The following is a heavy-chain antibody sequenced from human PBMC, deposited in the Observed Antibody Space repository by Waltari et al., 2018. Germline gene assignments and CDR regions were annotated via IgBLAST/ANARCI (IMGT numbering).Heavy chain of an antibody. J-gene: IGHJ6*02. D-gene: IGHD2-2*02. CDR3: ASNIVVVPAAIGAYGMDV. CDR2: IYTSGST. V-gene: IGHV4-4*07. Sequence: QVQLQESGPGLVKPSETLSLTCTVSGGSISSYYWSWIRQPAGQGLEWIGRIYTSGSTNYNPSPKSRVTISVDKSKNQFSLKLSSVTAADTAVYYCASNIVVVPAAIGAYGMDVWGQGTTVTVSS. CDR1: GGSISSYY.